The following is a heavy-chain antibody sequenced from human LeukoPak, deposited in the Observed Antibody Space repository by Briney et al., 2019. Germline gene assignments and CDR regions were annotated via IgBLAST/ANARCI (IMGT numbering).Heavy chain of an antibody. CDR3: ARLYYYYMDV. J-gene: IGHJ6*03. Sequence: PSETLSLTCTVSGGSISSYYWSWIRQPPGKGLEWIGYISYSGSTNYNPSLKSRVTISVDTSKNQFSLKLSSVTAADTAVYYCARLYYYYMDVWGKGTTVTVSS. CDR1: GGSISSYY. CDR2: ISYSGST. V-gene: IGHV4-59*01.